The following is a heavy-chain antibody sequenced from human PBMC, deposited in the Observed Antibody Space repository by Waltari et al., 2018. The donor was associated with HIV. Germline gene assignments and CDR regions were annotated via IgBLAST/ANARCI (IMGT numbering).Heavy chain of an antibody. J-gene: IGHJ5*02. V-gene: IGHV1-18*01. Sequence: QVQLEQSGTEVKKPGASVKVSCRASGYTFNNYGITWVRQYPGQGIEWMGWISVFNANTNKAQKCQGRVTMTADTATRTVYLELMSLKSDDTAVYFCGRDLFPRLQLRSDWVDPWGQGTLVIVSS. CDR2: ISVFNANT. CDR1: GYTFNNYG. CDR3: GRDLFPRLQLRSDWVDP. D-gene: IGHD1-1*01.